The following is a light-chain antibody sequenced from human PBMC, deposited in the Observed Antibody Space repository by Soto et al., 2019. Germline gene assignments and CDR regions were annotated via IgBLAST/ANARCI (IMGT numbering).Light chain of an antibody. V-gene: IGKV3-20*01. CDR1: QSVSSSY. J-gene: IGKJ1*01. CDR3: QPYVTSPWA. CDR2: GAS. Sequence: EIVLTQSPGTLSLSPGERGTLSGMASQSVSSSYLAWYQQKPGQAPRLLIYGASSRATGIPDRFSGSGSGTDFTLTISRLEPEDFAVYYCQPYVTSPWAFGQGTQVEIK.